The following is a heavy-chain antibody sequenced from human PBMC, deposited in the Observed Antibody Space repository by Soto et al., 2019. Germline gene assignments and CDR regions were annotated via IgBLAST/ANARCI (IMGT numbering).Heavy chain of an antibody. J-gene: IGHJ4*01. CDR3: AHRPIVGAAI. D-gene: IGHD1-26*01. Sequence: QVQLQESGPGLVKPSGTLSLTCAVFGGSISNSNWWTWVRQPPGKGLDWIGEIFHSGSTNYNSSLMGRVTISVDKANNQFSLKLSSVTAADTAVYYCAHRPIVGAAIWGHGTLVTVSS. CDR2: IFHSGST. CDR1: GGSISNSNW. V-gene: IGHV4-4*02.